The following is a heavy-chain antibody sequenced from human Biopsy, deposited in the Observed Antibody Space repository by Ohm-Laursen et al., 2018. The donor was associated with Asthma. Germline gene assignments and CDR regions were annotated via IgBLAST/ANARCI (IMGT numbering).Heavy chain of an antibody. Sequence: TLSLTCFVSGASIRSPDHHWSWIRQSPGKGLEWIGFVFYSGTTHYSRSLERRLYISIDTARNEFSMSLRSLTAADTAVYFCARVASYGDLYFGIDVWGPGTTVSVS. D-gene: IGHD4-17*01. CDR3: ARVASYGDLYFGIDV. CDR1: GASIRSPDHH. V-gene: IGHV4-30-4*01. J-gene: IGHJ6*02. CDR2: VFYSGTT.